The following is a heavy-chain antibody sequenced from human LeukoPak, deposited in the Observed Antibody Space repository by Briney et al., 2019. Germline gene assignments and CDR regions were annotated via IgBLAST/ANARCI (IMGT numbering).Heavy chain of an antibody. J-gene: IGHJ4*02. Sequence: GESLKISCKGSGHSFTSYWISWVRQMPGKGLEWMGRIDPSDSYTNYSPSFQGHVTISADKSISTAYLQWSSLKASDTAMYYCARHVGYSSSWVDYWGQGTLVTVSS. V-gene: IGHV5-10-1*01. CDR2: IDPSDSYT. CDR3: ARHVGYSSSWVDY. D-gene: IGHD6-13*01. CDR1: GHSFTSYW.